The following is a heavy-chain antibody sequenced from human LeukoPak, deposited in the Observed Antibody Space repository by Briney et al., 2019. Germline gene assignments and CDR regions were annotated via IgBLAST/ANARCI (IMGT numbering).Heavy chain of an antibody. J-gene: IGHJ6*02. D-gene: IGHD3-9*01. CDR3: ARGSRLTGYYFGMDV. CDR1: GYTFTSYG. CDR2: ISAYNGNT. Sequence: ASVKVSCKASGYTFTSYGISWVRQAPGQGLEWMGWISAYNGNTNYAQKLQGRVTMTTDTSTSTAYMELRSPRSDDTAVYYCARGSRLTGYYFGMDVWGQGTTVTVSS. V-gene: IGHV1-18*01.